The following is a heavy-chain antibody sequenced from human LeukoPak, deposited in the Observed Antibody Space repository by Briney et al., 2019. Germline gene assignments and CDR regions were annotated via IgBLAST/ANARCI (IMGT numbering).Heavy chain of an antibody. Sequence: ASVKVSCKASGYTFTGYYMQWVRQAPGQGLEWMGWINPNSGGTNYAQKFQGRVTMTRDTSISTAYMDLSSLRSDDTAVYYCARLPYGDYGNHYYYYYMDVWGKGTTVTISS. CDR2: INPNSGGT. D-gene: IGHD4-17*01. V-gene: IGHV1-2*02. CDR3: ARLPYGDYGNHYYYYYMDV. J-gene: IGHJ6*03. CDR1: GYTFTGYY.